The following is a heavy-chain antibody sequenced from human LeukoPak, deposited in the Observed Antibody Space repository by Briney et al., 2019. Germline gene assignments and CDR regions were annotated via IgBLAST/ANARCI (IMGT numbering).Heavy chain of an antibody. D-gene: IGHD5-12*01. V-gene: IGHV3-48*03. CDR2: ITTSGSTI. CDR3: VRDRDIAFLRADF. J-gene: IGHJ4*02. Sequence: GGSLRLSCVASGFTFTNHEMNWVRQAPGKGLEWVSYITTSGSTIYYADSVKGRFTISRDNAKNSLYLQMNSLRAEDTAVYYCVRDRDIAFLRADFWGQGTLVTVSS. CDR1: GFTFTNHE.